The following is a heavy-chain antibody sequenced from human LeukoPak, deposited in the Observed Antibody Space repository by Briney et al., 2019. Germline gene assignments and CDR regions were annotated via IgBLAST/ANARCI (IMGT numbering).Heavy chain of an antibody. CDR2: IKQDGSEK. CDR1: GFTFSSYW. D-gene: IGHD3-10*01. V-gene: IGHV3-7*01. CDR3: ARGLPYGSGPFDY. J-gene: IGHJ4*02. Sequence: GGSLRLSCAASGFTFSSYWMSWVRQAPGKGLEWVANIKQDGSEKYYVDSVKGRFTISRDNAKNSLYLQMNSLRAEDTAVYYCARGLPYGSGPFDYWGQGTLVTVSS.